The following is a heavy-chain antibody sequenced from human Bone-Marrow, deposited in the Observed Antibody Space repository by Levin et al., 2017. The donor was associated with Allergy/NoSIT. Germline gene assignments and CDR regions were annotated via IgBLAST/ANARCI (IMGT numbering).Heavy chain of an antibody. Sequence: SQTLSLPCTVSGGSIRSYYWNWLRQPPGKGLEWIGYIYYSGSTNYNPSLKSRVTISVDTSKNQLSLKLSSVTAADTAVYHCARSGGYESLTEFDSWGQGTQVTVSS. V-gene: IGHV4-59*01. CDR1: GGSIRSYY. CDR3: ARSGGYESLTEFDS. J-gene: IGHJ4*02. CDR2: IYYSGST. D-gene: IGHD1-26*01.